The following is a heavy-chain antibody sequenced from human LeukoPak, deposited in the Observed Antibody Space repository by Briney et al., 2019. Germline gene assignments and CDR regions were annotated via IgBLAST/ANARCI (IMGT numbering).Heavy chain of an antibody. CDR1: GYTFSDYG. CDR3: ARRGGGGAFDI. CDR2: ISPVNGHT. V-gene: IGHV1-18*01. Sequence: GASVKVSCKTSGYTFSDYGISWVRQAPGQGLEWMGWISPVNGHTDYAQKFQGRITMTKDTSTSTAYMELRSLRSGDTAVYYCARRGGGGAFDIWGQGTMVTVSS. D-gene: IGHD2-15*01. J-gene: IGHJ3*02.